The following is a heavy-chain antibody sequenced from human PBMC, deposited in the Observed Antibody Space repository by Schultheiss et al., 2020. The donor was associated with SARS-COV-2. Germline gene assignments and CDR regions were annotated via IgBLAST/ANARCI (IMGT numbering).Heavy chain of an antibody. CDR1: GGSISSYY. CDR2: IYTSGST. CDR3: ARDRGRRREYSSGWGGFDP. V-gene: IGHV4-4*07. J-gene: IGHJ5*02. D-gene: IGHD6-19*01. Sequence: SETLSLTCTVSGGSISSYYWSWIRQPAGKGLEWIGRIYTSGSTNYNPSLKSRVTISVDTSKNQFSLKLSSVTAADTAVYYCARDRGRRREYSSGWGGFDPWGQGTLVTVSS.